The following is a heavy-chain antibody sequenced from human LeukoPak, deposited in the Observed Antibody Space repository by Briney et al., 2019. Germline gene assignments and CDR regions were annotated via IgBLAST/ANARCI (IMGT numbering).Heavy chain of an antibody. J-gene: IGHJ4*02. CDR2: ISAYNGNT. CDR3: ARDSPITMIVVVRAIDY. V-gene: IGHV1-18*01. CDR1: GYTFTSYG. Sequence: ASVKVSCKASGYTFTSYGISWVRQAPGQGLEWMGWISAYNGNTNYAQKLQGRVTMTTDTSTSTAYMELRSLRSDDTAVYYCARDSPITMIVVVRAIDYWGQGTLVTVSS. D-gene: IGHD3-22*01.